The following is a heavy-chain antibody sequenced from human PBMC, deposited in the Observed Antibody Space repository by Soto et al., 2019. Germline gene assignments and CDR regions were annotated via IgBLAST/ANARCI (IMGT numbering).Heavy chain of an antibody. V-gene: IGHV1-18*01. J-gene: IGHJ4*02. CDR3: VTDRDLSGRLSGY. CDR2: ISTSHGYT. Sequence: QVKLVQSGAEVKKPGSSVKVSCKAFGYTFTSYGITWVRQAPGQGLEWMGWISTSHGYTSYAQKVQGRVTMTRDTATSTAYMELRSLRSDDPAVYYCVTDRDLSGRLSGYWGQGSLVTVSS. CDR1: GYTFTSYG. D-gene: IGHD1-26*01.